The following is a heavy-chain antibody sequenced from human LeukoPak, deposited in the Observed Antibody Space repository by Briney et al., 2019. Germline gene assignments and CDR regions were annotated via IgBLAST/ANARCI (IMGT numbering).Heavy chain of an antibody. CDR1: GGSISSSNW. D-gene: IGHD1-26*01. V-gene: IGHV4-4*02. Sequence: SETLSLTCAVSGGSISSSNWWSWVRQPPGKGLEWIGGISHSGSTNYNPSLTSRVTISVDTSKNQFSLKLSSVTAADTAVFYCARQMGDEAFDYWGQGTLVTVSS. CDR3: ARQMGDEAFDY. CDR2: ISHSGST. J-gene: IGHJ4*02.